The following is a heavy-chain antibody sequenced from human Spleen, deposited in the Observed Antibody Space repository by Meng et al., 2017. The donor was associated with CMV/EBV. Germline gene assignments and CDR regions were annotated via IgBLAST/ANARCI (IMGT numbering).Heavy chain of an antibody. Sequence: ASVKVSCKASGYTFIGYYMHWMRQAPGQGLEWMGWINPNSGGTDHAQKFQGRVTMTRDTSISTVYMELSRLRSDDTAVYYCARDFYYDSSGQFGTWGQGTLVTV. J-gene: IGHJ4*02. CDR1: GYTFIGYY. V-gene: IGHV1-2*02. CDR2: INPNSGGT. CDR3: ARDFYYDSSGQFGT. D-gene: IGHD3-22*01.